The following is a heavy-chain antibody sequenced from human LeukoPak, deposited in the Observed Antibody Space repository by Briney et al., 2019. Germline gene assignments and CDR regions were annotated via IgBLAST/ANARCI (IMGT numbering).Heavy chain of an antibody. V-gene: IGHV4-38-2*02. CDR2: IYHGGRT. D-gene: IGHD3-16*01. CDR1: GYSISSGYY. Sequence: SETLSLTCTVSGYSISSGYYWGWIRQTPGKGLEWIGYIYHGGRTDYNPSLKSRVTISVDTSKNQFSLKLSSVTAADTAVYYCARGGGDGYSDYWGQGTLVTVSS. CDR3: ARGGGDGYSDY. J-gene: IGHJ4*02.